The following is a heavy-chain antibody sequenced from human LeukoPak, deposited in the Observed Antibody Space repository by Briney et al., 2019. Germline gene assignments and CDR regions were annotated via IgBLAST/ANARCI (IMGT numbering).Heavy chain of an antibody. J-gene: IGHJ4*02. CDR3: AKDRSCTNDICHGDFDY. CDR1: GFTFSSYA. D-gene: IGHD2-8*01. V-gene: IGHV3-23*01. Sequence: GGSLRLSCAASGFTFSSYAVSWVRQAPGKGLEWVSSISGSGGSTHSADSVKGRFTISRDNSKNTLYLQMNRLRAEDTALYYCAKDRSCTNDICHGDFDYWGQGTLVTVSS. CDR2: ISGSGGST.